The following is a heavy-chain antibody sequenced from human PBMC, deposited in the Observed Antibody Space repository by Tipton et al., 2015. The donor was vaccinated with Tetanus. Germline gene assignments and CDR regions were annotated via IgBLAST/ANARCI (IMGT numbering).Heavy chain of an antibody. CDR3: ARGAIQPLDY. D-gene: IGHD2-2*01. CDR1: GFSFSDFY. CDR2: TSGSGNTI. V-gene: IGHV3-11*01. Sequence: QLVQSGGGLVKTGGSLRLSCAASGFSFSDFYMSWIRQAPGRGLEWVAYTSGSGNTILYSDSVKGRFTVSRDNADNSVYLQMNHLRDDDTAMYFCARGAIQPLDYWGQGTLVTVSS. J-gene: IGHJ4*02.